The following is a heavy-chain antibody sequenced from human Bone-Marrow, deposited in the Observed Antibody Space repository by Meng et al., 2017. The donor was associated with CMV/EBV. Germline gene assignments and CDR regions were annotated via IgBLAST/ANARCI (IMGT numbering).Heavy chain of an antibody. D-gene: IGHD3-10*01. V-gene: IGHV5-51*01. CDR1: GYNFTTYW. CDR2: IYPDDSDT. J-gene: IGHJ4*02. Sequence: KVSCKGSGYNFTTYWIGWVRQMPGQGLEWMGNIYPDDSDTRYRPSFQGQVTISGDKSISPAYLQWSCRQASDTAIYCRARTARVVSFGESVSANYLDVWGQGTLVTVSS. CDR3: ARTARVVSFGESVSANYLDV.